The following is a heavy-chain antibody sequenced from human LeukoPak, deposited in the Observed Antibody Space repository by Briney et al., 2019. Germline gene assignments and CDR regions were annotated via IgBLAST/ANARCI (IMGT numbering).Heavy chain of an antibody. Sequence: ASVKVSCKASGGTFSSYAIGWVRQAPGQGLEWMGGIIPIFGTANYAQKFQGRVTITADESTSTAYMELSSLRSEDTAVYYCATLRGCSSTSCHYYYGMDVWGKGTTVTVSS. D-gene: IGHD2-2*01. J-gene: IGHJ6*04. CDR1: GGTFSSYA. CDR2: IIPIFGTA. CDR3: ATLRGCSSTSCHYYYGMDV. V-gene: IGHV1-69*13.